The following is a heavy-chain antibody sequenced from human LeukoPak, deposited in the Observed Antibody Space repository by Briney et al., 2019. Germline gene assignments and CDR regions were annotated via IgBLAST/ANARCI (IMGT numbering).Heavy chain of an antibody. V-gene: IGHV4-4*07. CDR2: IYTSGST. CDR1: GGSISSYY. J-gene: IGHJ6*02. CDR3: AREPAVSGYYGMDV. Sequence: SETLSLTCTVSGGSISSYYWSWIRQPAGKGLEWIGRIYTSGSTNYNPSLKSRVTMSVDTSKNQFSLKLGSVTAADTAVYYCAREPAVSGYYGMDVWGQGTTVTVSS. D-gene: IGHD6-19*01.